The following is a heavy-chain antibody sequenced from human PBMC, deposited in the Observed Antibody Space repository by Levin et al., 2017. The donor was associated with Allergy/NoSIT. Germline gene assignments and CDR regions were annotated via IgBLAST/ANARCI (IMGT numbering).Heavy chain of an antibody. CDR2: ISAYNGHT. CDR1: GYSFTSQG. V-gene: IGHV1-18*01. Sequence: GASVKVSCQASGYSFTSQGISWVRQAPGHGLEWMGWISAYNGHTSYAQKLQGRITLTTDTSTRTAYMELRTLRSDDTALYFCATGSTADDAFDGWGQGTMVTVSS. D-gene: IGHD1-14*01. CDR3: ATGSTADDAFDG. J-gene: IGHJ3*01.